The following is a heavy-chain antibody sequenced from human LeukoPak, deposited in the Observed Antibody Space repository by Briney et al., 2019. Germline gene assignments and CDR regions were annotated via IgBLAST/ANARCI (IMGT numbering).Heavy chain of an antibody. CDR1: GFTFTSSD. D-gene: IGHD2-8*01. CDR3: ARESDVLPYYFDY. V-gene: IGHV1-8*01. Sequence: ASVKVSCKASGFTFTSSDINWVRQATGQGLEWMGWMNPNSGNTGYAQNFQGRVTMTSNTSISTAYMELSSLRSEDTAVYYCARESDVLPYYFDYWGQGTLVTVSS. CDR2: MNPNSGNT. J-gene: IGHJ4*02.